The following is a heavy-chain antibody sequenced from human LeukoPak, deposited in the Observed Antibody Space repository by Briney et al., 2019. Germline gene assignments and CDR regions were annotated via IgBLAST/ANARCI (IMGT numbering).Heavy chain of an antibody. J-gene: IGHJ4*02. Sequence: GGSLRLSCAASGFTFSSHWMHWIRQAPGEGLVWVSRVYNDGSTTNYADSVKGRFTISRDNAKNTLYLQMNSLRAEDMAVYYCARESGSSRFFDYWGQGTLVTVSS. D-gene: IGHD6-6*01. V-gene: IGHV3-74*01. CDR3: ARESGSSRFFDY. CDR1: GFTFSSHW. CDR2: VYNDGSTT.